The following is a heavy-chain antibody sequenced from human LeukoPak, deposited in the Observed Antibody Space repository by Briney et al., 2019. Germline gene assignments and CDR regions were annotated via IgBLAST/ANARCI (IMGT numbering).Heavy chain of an antibody. V-gene: IGHV3-23*01. J-gene: IGHJ4*02. CDR2: ISGSGGST. Sequence: QPGGSLRLSCAASGFTFSSYAMSWVRQAPGKGLXXXXAISGSGGSTYYADSVKGRFTISRDNSKNTLYLQMNSLRAEDTAVYYCAKDWDQLRSGHFGYWGQGTLVTVSS. CDR3: AKDWDQLRSGHFGY. D-gene: IGHD2-2*01. CDR1: GFTFSSYA.